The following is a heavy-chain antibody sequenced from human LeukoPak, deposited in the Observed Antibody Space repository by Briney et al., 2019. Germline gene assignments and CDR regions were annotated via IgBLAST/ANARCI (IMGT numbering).Heavy chain of an antibody. CDR2: ISSSSSYI. CDR1: GFTFSSYS. J-gene: IGHJ4*02. V-gene: IGHV3-21*01. D-gene: IGHD4-23*01. Sequence: GGSLGLSCAASGFTFSSYSMNWVRQAPGKGLEWVSSISSSSSYIYYADSVKGRFTISRDNAKNSLYLQMNSLRAEDTAVYYCARSMRGGNDFDYWGQGTLVTVSS. CDR3: ARSMRGGNDFDY.